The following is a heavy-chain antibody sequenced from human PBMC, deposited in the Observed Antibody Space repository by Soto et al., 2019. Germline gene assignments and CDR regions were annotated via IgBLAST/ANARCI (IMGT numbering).Heavy chain of an antibody. V-gene: IGHV4-30-4*01. Sequence: PSETLSLTCTVSGASVSSGDYYWSCIRQPPGKGLEWIGYIYYSGSTYYNPSLKSRVTISVDTSKNQFSLKLSSVTAADTAVYYCARDNVRRGGMDVWGQGTTVTVSS. CDR1: GASVSSGDYY. D-gene: IGHD3-10*01. CDR2: IYYSGST. J-gene: IGHJ6*02. CDR3: ARDNVRRGGMDV.